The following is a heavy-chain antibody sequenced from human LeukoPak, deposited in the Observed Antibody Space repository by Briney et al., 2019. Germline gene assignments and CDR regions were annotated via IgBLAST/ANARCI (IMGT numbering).Heavy chain of an antibody. CDR1: GDSMSSYY. J-gene: IGHJ6*03. V-gene: IGHV4-59*01. D-gene: IGHD3-10*01. CDR2: IYYSGST. Sequence: KASETLSLTCTVSGDSMSSYYWSWIRQPPGKGLEWIGYIYYSGSTNYNPSLKSRVTISVDTSKNQFSLKLSSVTAADTAVYYCARVIMPTMVRGVIILGGDYYYMDVWGKGTTVTISS. CDR3: ARVIMPTMVRGVIILGGDYYYMDV.